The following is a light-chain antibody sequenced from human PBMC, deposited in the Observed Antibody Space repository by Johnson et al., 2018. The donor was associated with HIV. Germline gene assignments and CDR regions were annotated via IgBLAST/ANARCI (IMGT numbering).Light chain of an antibody. CDR3: GTWDSSLSASYV. J-gene: IGLJ1*01. Sequence: QSVLTQPPSVSAAPGQKVTISCSGSSSNIGNNYVSWYQQLPGTAPKLLIYENNKRPSGIPDRFSGSKSGTSATLGIPGLPTGDEADYYCGTWDSSLSASYVFGTGTKVTVL. V-gene: IGLV1-51*02. CDR1: SSNIGNNY. CDR2: ENN.